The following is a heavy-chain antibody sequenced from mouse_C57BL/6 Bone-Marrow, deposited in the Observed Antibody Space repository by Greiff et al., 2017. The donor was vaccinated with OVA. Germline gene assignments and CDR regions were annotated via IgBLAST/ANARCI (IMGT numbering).Heavy chain of an antibody. Sequence: QVQLKQSGAELVRPGTSVKVSCKASGYAFTNYLIEWVKQRPGQGLEWIGVINPGSGGTNYNEKFKGKATLTADKSSSTAYMQLSSLTSEDSAVYFCARPPYGNPFAYWGQGTLVTVSA. J-gene: IGHJ3*01. CDR1: GYAFTNYL. CDR2: INPGSGGT. D-gene: IGHD2-1*01. V-gene: IGHV1-54*01. CDR3: ARPPYGNPFAY.